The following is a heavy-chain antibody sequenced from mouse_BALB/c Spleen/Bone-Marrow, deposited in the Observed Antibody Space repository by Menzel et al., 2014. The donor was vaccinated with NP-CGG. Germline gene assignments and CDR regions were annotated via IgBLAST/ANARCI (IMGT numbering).Heavy chain of an antibody. CDR1: GYSFTDYY. J-gene: IGHJ3*01. CDR2: INPYNGAT. CDR3: ASFGFAY. Sequence: VQLKQSGPELVKPGASVKMSCKASGYSFTDYYMHWVKQRHGKSLEWIGRINPYNGATSYNQNFKDKASLTADKSSSTAYMELQSLTADDYAFYCCASFGFAYWGQGTLVTVSA. V-gene: IGHV1-34*02.